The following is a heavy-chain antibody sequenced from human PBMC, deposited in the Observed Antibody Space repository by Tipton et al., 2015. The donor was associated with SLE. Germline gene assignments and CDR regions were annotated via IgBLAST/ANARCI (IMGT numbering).Heavy chain of an antibody. Sequence: QLVQSGGGLVRPGGSLRLSCAASGFLVSTSYMTWVRQAPGKGLEWVSVIYSGGSTYYADSVKGRFTISRDNSKNTLYLQMNSLRAEDTAVYYCASGVASAADPDYWGQGTLVTVSS. D-gene: IGHD6-13*01. CDR3: ASGVASAADPDY. CDR2: IYSGGST. J-gene: IGHJ4*02. V-gene: IGHV3-53*04. CDR1: GFLVSTSY.